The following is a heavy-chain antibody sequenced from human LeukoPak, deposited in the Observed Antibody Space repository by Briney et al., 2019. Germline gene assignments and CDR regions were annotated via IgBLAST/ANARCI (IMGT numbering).Heavy chain of an antibody. CDR3: ARGLNYYDSSGYCFDY. CDR2: IIPIFGTA. J-gene: IGHJ4*02. CDR1: GGTFSSYA. D-gene: IGHD3-22*01. Sequence: VASVKVSCKASGGTFSSYAISWVRQAPGQELEWMGGIIPIFGTANYAQKFQGRVTITADESTSTAYMELSSLRSEDTAVYYCARGLNYYDSSGYCFDYWGQGTLVTVSS. V-gene: IGHV1-69*13.